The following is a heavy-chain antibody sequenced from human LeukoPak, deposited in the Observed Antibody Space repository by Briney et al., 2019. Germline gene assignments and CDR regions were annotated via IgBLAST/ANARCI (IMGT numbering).Heavy chain of an antibody. V-gene: IGHV3-7*01. CDR1: GFTFSSFW. D-gene: IGHD6-13*01. CDR2: IKEDESEK. Sequence: AGGSLRPSCAASGFTFSSFWMSWVRQAPGKGLEWVANIKEDESEKYYVDSVKGRFTISRDNTKNSLYLQMNSLSAEDTAVYYCARDAAIDYWGQGTLVTVSS. J-gene: IGHJ4*02. CDR3: ARDAAIDY.